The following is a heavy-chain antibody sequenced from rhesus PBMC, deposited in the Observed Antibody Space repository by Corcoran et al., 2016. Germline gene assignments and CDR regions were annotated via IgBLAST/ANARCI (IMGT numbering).Heavy chain of an antibody. Sequence: QLQLQESGPGLVKPSETLSLSCAVSGGSISSNHWVWSPQPPGTGPEWFGRIFDGGEKTYDNPSLKGRVKISTDTSENQFSRKLRFVTAADTAVYYCARGCSGSGCPLVHIDFWGQGVLVTVSS. D-gene: IGHD2-21*01. V-gene: IGHV4-173*01. CDR1: GGSISSNH. CDR3: ARGCSGSGCPLVHIDF. J-gene: IGHJ4*01. CDR2: IFDGGEKT.